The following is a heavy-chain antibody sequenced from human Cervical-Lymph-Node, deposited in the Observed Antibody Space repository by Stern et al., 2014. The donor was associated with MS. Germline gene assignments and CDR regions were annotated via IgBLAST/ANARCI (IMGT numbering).Heavy chain of an antibody. CDR1: GFTFSVYG. Sequence: QMQLVQSGGGVVQPWRSLRLSCAASGFTFSVYGMHWVRQAPGKGLEWVALISYDGSNKSYADSVKGRFTISRDNSKDTLYLQMNSLRSEDTAVYYCTKRESDFWSGGFDPWGQGTLVTVSS. CDR2: ISYDGSNK. J-gene: IGHJ5*02. D-gene: IGHD3-3*01. CDR3: TKRESDFWSGGFDP. V-gene: IGHV3-30*18.